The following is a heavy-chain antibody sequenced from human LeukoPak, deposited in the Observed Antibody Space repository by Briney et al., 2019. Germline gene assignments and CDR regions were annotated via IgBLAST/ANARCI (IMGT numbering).Heavy chain of an antibody. CDR3: ARDIVLMVYAQYEDNWFDP. CDR1: GYSFTSYW. Sequence: GESLRISCKGSGYSFTSYWISWVRQMPGKGLEWMGRIDPSDSYTNYSPSFQGHVTISADKSICTAYLQWSSLKASDTAMYYCARDIVLMVYAQYEDNWFDPWGQGTLVTVSS. V-gene: IGHV5-10-1*01. J-gene: IGHJ5*02. D-gene: IGHD2-8*01. CDR2: IDPSDSYT.